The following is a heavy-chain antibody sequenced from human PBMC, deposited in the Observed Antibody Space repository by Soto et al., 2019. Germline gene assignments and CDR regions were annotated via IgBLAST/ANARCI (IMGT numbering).Heavy chain of an antibody. Sequence: SLRLSCAASGFTVSSNYMSWVRQAPGKGLEWVSVIYSGGSTYYADSVKGRFTISRDNSKNTLYLQMNSLRAEDTAVYYCARVSGDYYYGMDVWGQGTTVTVSS. CDR3: ARVSGDYYYGMDV. V-gene: IGHV3-53*01. CDR2: IYSGGST. J-gene: IGHJ6*02. D-gene: IGHD4-17*01. CDR1: GFTVSSNY.